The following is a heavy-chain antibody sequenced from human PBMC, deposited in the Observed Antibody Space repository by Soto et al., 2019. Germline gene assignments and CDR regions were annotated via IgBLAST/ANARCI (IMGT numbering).Heavy chain of an antibody. Sequence: EVQLVESGGGLVQPGGSLRVSCAASGFTFTSYWMSWVRQAPGKGLEWVANIKEDGSAKYYLDSVKGRFTISRDNAKNSLYLQMNSLRGEDTAVYYCAREDFYRFDYWCQGNLVTVSS. J-gene: IGHJ4*02. V-gene: IGHV3-7*01. CDR1: GFTFTSYW. CDR2: IKEDGSAK. CDR3: AREDFYRFDY.